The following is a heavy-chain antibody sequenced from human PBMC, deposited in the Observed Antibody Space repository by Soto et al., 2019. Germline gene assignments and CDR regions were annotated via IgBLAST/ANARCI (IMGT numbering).Heavy chain of an antibody. CDR3: AKAPNMVTHWFDP. CDR1: GFMFDAFA. V-gene: IGHV3-9*01. D-gene: IGHD5-18*01. Sequence: EVQLVESGGGLVQPGRSLRLSCAASGFMFDAFAMHWVRQAPGKGLEWVSGISWNSGDVAYADSVKGRFTISRDNAKHSVYLHLNSMRPDDTALYYCAKAPNMVTHWFDPWGQGTLVTVSS. CDR2: ISWNSGDV. J-gene: IGHJ5*02.